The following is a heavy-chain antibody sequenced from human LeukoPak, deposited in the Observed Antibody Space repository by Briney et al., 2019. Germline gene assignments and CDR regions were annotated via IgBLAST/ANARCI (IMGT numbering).Heavy chain of an antibody. D-gene: IGHD2-15*01. Sequence: GGSLRLSCSVSGFPFSRYAMHWVRQAPGKGLEYVSAISDSGGSTYYADSVKGRFTISRDNSKNTLYLQMSSLRAEDTAVYFCVRGYSFGPYGMDVWGQGTTVTVSS. CDR3: VRGYSFGPYGMDV. J-gene: IGHJ6*02. CDR2: ISDSGGST. V-gene: IGHV3-64D*09. CDR1: GFPFSRYA.